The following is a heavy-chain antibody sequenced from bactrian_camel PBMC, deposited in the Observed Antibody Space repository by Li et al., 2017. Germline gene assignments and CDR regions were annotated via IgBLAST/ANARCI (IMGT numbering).Heavy chain of an antibody. CDR2: IDEGGTMT. CDR3: AKDQPSIAYEYNY. D-gene: IGHD4*01. J-gene: IGHJ4*01. V-gene: IGHV3S40*01. CDR1: GFTFSNYY. Sequence: DVQLAESGGGLVQPGGSLGLSCAASGFTFSNYYMSWVRQAPGKQFEWVATIDEGGTMTFYPDSVKGRFTVSRDNAKNTLYLQLNSLKTEDTAMYYCAKDQPSIAYEYNYWGQGTQVTVS.